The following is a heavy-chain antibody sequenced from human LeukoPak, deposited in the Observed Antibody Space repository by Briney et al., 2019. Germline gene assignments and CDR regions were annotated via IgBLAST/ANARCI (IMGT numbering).Heavy chain of an antibody. CDR2: IYHSGST. CDR1: GYSISSGYY. Sequence: PSETLSPTCSVSGYSISSGYYWGWIRQPPGKGLEWIGNIYHSGSTFYNPSLKSRVTISVVTSKNQFSLNLSSVTAADTAVYYCAMNSRGYTYGPVGCWGQGTLVTVSS. CDR3: AMNSRGYTYGPVGC. J-gene: IGHJ4*02. V-gene: IGHV4-38-2*01. D-gene: IGHD5-18*01.